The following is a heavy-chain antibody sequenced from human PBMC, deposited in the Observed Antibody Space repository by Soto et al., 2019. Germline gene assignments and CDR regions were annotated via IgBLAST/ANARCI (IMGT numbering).Heavy chain of an antibody. Sequence: QGRLVQSGAEVRKPGSSVKVSCKVTGGTSTRYAINWVRQAPGQGLEWMGGIVPMFGTSKYAQKFQGRVTITADTLTNIAYMELRSLRSEDTAVYYCNRGSEYDFWSGYLWGQGTLVSVSS. D-gene: IGHD3-3*01. CDR2: IVPMFGTS. V-gene: IGHV1-69*06. CDR3: NRGSEYDFWSGYL. J-gene: IGHJ4*02. CDR1: GGTSTRYA.